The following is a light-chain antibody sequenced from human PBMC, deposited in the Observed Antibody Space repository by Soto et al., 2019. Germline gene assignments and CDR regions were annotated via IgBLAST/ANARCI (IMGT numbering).Light chain of an antibody. J-gene: IGKJ1*01. V-gene: IGKV3-20*01. Sequence: ELVLTQSPGTLSLSPGERATLSCRASQSVSSYLAWYQQKPGQAPRLLIYGATSRATGIPDRFSGSGSGTDFTLTISRLEPEDFAVYYCQQYGSPSRTFGQGTQVEIK. CDR3: QQYGSPSRT. CDR2: GAT. CDR1: QSVSSY.